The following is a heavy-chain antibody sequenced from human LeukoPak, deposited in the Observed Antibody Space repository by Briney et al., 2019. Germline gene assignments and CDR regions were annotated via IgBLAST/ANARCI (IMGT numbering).Heavy chain of an antibody. Sequence: SQTLSLTCTVSGGSISSGSYYWGWFRQPGERGLEWIGRIYTSGSTYYNPSLKSRVTISADTSKNQFSLNVSSVTAADTAVYYCARDWANYYDSSGYHMDVWGKGTTVTISS. V-gene: IGHV4-61*02. CDR3: ARDWANYYDSSGYHMDV. CDR1: GGSISSGSYY. CDR2: IYTSGST. D-gene: IGHD3-22*01. J-gene: IGHJ6*03.